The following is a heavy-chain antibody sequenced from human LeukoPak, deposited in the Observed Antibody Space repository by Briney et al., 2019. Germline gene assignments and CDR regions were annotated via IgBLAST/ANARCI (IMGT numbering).Heavy chain of an antibody. V-gene: IGHV4-39*01. J-gene: IGHJ2*01. CDR3: ARHLYYSASAFWYIDL. D-gene: IGHD3-10*01. CDR1: GDSITSSDHY. CDR2: VSHSGNT. Sequence: PSETLSLTCTLSGDSITSSDHYWVWIRQSPGKGLEWIGSVSHSGNTYYKSSLKSRVTVSLDTSKNEFSLILTSVTAADTAQYYCARHLYYSASAFWYIDLWGRGTLVIVSP.